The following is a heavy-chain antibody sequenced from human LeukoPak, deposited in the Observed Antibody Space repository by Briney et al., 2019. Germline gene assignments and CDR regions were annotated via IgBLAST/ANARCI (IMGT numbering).Heavy chain of an antibody. D-gene: IGHD2-15*01. V-gene: IGHV5-51*01. CDR1: GYSFTSYW. CDR3: ARRLGYCSGGSCHFDY. Sequence: GESLKISRKGSGYSFTSYWIGWVRQMPGKGLEWMGIIYPGDSDTRYSPSFQGQVTISADKSISTAYLQWSSLKASDTAMYYCARRLGYCSGGSCHFDYWGQGTLVTVSS. CDR2: IYPGDSDT. J-gene: IGHJ4*02.